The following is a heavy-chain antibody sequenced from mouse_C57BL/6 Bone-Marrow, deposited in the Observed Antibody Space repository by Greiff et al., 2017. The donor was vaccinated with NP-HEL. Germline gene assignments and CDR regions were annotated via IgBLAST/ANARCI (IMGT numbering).Heavy chain of an antibody. CDR1: GYTFTSYW. CDR2: IDPSDSYT. V-gene: IGHV1-50*01. Sequence: QVQLQQPGAELVKPGASVKLSCKASGYTFTSYWMQWVKQRPGQGLEWIGEIDPSDSYTNYNQKFKGKATLTVDTSSSTAYMQLSSLTSEDSAVYYCANEAGYYYAMDYWGQGTSVTVSS. CDR3: ANEAGYYYAMDY. J-gene: IGHJ4*01.